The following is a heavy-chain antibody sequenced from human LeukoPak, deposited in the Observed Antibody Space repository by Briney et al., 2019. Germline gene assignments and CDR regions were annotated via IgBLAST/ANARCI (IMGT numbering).Heavy chain of an antibody. CDR2: IISSGGVT. CDR3: AKNAGYSYGLYYFDY. J-gene: IGHJ4*02. CDR1: GFTFSSDA. D-gene: IGHD5-18*01. V-gene: IGHV3-23*01. Sequence: GGSLRLSCAASGFTFSSDAMSWVRQAPGKGLEWGSSIISSGGVTYYADSLKGRFTISRDNSKNTVYLQMDSLRAEDSAVYYCAKNAGYSYGLYYFDYWGQGTLVTVSS.